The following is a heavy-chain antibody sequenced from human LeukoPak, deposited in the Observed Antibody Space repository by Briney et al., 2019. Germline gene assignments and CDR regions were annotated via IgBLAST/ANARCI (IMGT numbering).Heavy chain of an antibody. V-gene: IGHV1-18*01. CDR3: ARLDAFDTAMNRNWFDP. D-gene: IGHD5-18*01. J-gene: IGHJ5*02. CDR2: ISAYNGNT. CDR1: GYTFTSYG. Sequence: ASVKVSCKASGYTFTSYGISWVRQAPGQGLEWMGWISAYNGNTNYAQKLQGRVTTTPDTSTSTAYMELRSLRSDDTAVYYCARLDAFDTAMNRNWFDPWGQGTLVTVSS.